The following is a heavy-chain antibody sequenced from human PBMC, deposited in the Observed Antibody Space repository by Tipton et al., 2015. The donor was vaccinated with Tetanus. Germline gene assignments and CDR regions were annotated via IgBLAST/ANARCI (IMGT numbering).Heavy chain of an antibody. Sequence: LRLSCTVSGGSLSSLLWTWTRLPPGKGLEWIGYIDHSGNTNYNPSLRSRVTMSLDTSKNQFSLKATSVTAADTAVYFCTGDDYYDTSLRDYYGMDVWGPGTTVTVSS. D-gene: IGHD3-22*01. CDR3: TGDDYYDTSLRDYYGMDV. V-gene: IGHV4-59*11. CDR2: IDHSGNT. CDR1: GGSLSSLL. J-gene: IGHJ6*02.